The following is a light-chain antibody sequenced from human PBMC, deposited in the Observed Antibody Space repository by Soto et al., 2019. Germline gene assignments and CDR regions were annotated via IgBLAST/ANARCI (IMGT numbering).Light chain of an antibody. CDR1: QSISSW. Sequence: IQMTQSPSTLSASVGERAPPTCRASQSISSWLAWYQQKPGKAPKLLIYDASSLESGVPSRFSGSGSGTEGTLTISSLQPDECATDYCQKSYRTPITVGQGTRREI. V-gene: IGKV1-5*01. J-gene: IGKJ5*01. CDR3: QKSYRTPIT. CDR2: DAS.